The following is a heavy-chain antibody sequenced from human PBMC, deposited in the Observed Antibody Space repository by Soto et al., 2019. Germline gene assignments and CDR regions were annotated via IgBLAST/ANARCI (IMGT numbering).Heavy chain of an antibody. J-gene: IGHJ4*02. V-gene: IGHV1-46*01. D-gene: IGHD5-12*01. CDR1: GYTFTSYY. CDR3: ASDYRDGYNIPFDY. Sequence: ASVTVSCKASGYTFTSYYMHWVRQAPGQGLEWMGIINPSGGSTSYAQKFQGRVTMTRDTSTSTAYMELSSLRSEDTAVYFCASDYRDGYNIPFDYWGQGTLVTVSS. CDR2: INPSGGST.